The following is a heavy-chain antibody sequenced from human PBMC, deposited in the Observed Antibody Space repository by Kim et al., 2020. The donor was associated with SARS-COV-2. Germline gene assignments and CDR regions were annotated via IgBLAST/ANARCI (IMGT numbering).Heavy chain of an antibody. CDR3: AKDRPQLRSFAGRGGFDC. Sequence: GGSLRLSCAASGFTLTDYGMSWVRQAAGKGLEWVSGISGSGGSTYHAASVQGRFIISRANSKSTLNLQMNSLRVECTAVYYCAKDRPQLRSFAGRGGFDCWGQGVLVTVSS. J-gene: IGHJ4*02. CDR2: ISGSGGST. CDR1: GFTLTDYG. D-gene: IGHD3-9*01. V-gene: IGHV3-23*01.